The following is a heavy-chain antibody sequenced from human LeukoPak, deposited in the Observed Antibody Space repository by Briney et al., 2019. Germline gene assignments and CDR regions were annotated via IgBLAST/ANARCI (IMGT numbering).Heavy chain of an antibody. CDR3: VRWTAGTTEDS. CDR2: IYSGGET. D-gene: IGHD1-1*01. J-gene: IGHJ4*02. CDR1: GDSISSSHYY. V-gene: IGHV4-39*01. Sequence: TSETLSLTCTVSGDSISSSHYYWGWIRQSPGKGLEWIGSIYSGGETHYNPSLNSRVTIFLDTSKNRFSLNLISVTATDTAVYYCVRWTAGTTEDSWGQGTLVTVSS.